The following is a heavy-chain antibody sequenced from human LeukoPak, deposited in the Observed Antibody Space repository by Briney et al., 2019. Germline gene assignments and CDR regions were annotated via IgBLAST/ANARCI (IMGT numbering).Heavy chain of an antibody. J-gene: IGHJ4*02. Sequence: SXXXXGYTVXELAXXXVRQXAGKXVXXMGXFDPEDGETIYAQKFHGRVTMTEDTSTDTAYMELSSLRSEDTAVYYCARDPCSGYDSSCLTLGGDYWGQGTLVTVSS. CDR3: ARDPCSGYDSSCLTLGGDY. CDR2: FDPEDGET. CDR1: GYTVXELA. V-gene: IGHV1-24*01. D-gene: IGHD6-13*01.